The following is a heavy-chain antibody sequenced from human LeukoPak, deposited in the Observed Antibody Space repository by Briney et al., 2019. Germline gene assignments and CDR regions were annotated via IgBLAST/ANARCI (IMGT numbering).Heavy chain of an antibody. Sequence: GGSLRLSCAASGFTFSSYWMHWVRQAPGKGLEWVSSITSSGAATYYADSVKGRFTISRDNSDNTLYLQMNSLRAEDTAVYYCAKDRPNYYGSNGHYYKLNGDCWGQGTLVTVSS. D-gene: IGHD3-22*01. CDR1: GFTFSSYW. CDR3: AKDRPNYYGSNGHYYKLNGDC. V-gene: IGHV3-23*01. CDR2: ITSSGAAT. J-gene: IGHJ4*02.